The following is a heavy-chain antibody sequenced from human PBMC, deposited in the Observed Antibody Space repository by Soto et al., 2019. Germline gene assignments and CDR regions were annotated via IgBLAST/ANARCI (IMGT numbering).Heavy chain of an antibody. V-gene: IGHV3-64*01. Sequence: EVQLVESGGGLVQPGGSLRLSCAASGFTFSRYAMHWVRQAPGKGLEYVSAISSNGGSTYYANSVKGRFTISRDNSKNTLYLQMGSLRAEDMAVYYCAREGYCSSTSRYSFDYWGQGTLVTVSS. D-gene: IGHD2-2*01. CDR2: ISSNGGST. CDR1: GFTFSRYA. CDR3: AREGYCSSTSRYSFDY. J-gene: IGHJ4*02.